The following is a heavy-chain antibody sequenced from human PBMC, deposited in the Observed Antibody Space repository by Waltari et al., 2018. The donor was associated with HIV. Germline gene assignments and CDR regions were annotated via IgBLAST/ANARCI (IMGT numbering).Heavy chain of an antibody. J-gene: IGHJ4*02. CDR3: ARVLWFGELLSFDS. CDR2: IYYSGHT. Sequence: QLQLQESGPGLVKPSETLSLTCTVSGGSISSSYYWGWIRQPPGKGLQWIGTIYYSGHTYYNPTLKSRVTISVDTSNNQFSLKLSSVTAADTAVYYCARVLWFGELLSFDSWGQGTLVTVSS. D-gene: IGHD3-10*01. CDR1: GGSISSSYY. V-gene: IGHV4-39*01.